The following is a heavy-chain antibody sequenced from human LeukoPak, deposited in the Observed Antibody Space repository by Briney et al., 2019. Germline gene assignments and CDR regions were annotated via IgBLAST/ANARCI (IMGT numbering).Heavy chain of an antibody. V-gene: IGHV3-15*01. J-gene: IGHJ4*02. CDR1: GFTFTNAW. D-gene: IGHD5-18*01. Sequence: PGGSLRLSCAASGFTFTNAWVSWVRQAPGKGLEWVGRISRKTDGGTADYTAPVKGRFTISRDDSENTVSLQMNGLKTEDTAVYYCTTRLGYIYDRDYWGQGTLVTVSS. CDR3: TTRLGYIYDRDY. CDR2: ISRKTDGGTA.